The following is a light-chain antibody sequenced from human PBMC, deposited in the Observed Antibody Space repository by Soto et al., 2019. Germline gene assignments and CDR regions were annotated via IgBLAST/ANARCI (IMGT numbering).Light chain of an antibody. CDR1: QGISSY. Sequence: AIRMTPSPSSFSASTGDRVPITCLARQGISSYLAWYQQKPGKAPKLLIYAASTLQSGVPSRFSGSGSGTDFTLTISCLQSEDFATYYCQQYYSYPRTFGQGTKVEIK. CDR3: QQYYSYPRT. J-gene: IGKJ1*01. CDR2: AAS. V-gene: IGKV1-8*01.